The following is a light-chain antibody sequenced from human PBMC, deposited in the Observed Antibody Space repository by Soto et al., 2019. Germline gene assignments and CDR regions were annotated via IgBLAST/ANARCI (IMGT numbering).Light chain of an antibody. CDR3: QQYNNWHFT. Sequence: EIVMTQSPATLSVSPGERATLSCRASQSVGNNLAWYQQKPGQAPRLLIYGASTRATGIPARFSGSGSGTEFTLTISSQQSEDFAVYYCQQYNNWHFTFGPGTKVDIK. CDR2: GAS. V-gene: IGKV3-15*01. J-gene: IGKJ3*01. CDR1: QSVGNN.